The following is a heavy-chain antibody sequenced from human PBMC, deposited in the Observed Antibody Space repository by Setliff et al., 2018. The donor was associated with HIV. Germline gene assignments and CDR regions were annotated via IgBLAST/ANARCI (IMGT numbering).Heavy chain of an antibody. D-gene: IGHD3-3*01. CDR1: GFTFSNAW. V-gene: IGHV3-15*01. J-gene: IGHJ3*02. CDR3: TTDPIYYDLGPGAFDI. CDR2: IKSKTDGGTT. Sequence: PGGSLRLSCAASGFTFSNAWMSWVRQAPGKGLEWVGRIKSKTDGGTTDYAAPVKGRFTISRDDSKNTLYLQMNSLKTEDTAVYYCTTDPIYYDLGPGAFDIWGQGTMVTVSS.